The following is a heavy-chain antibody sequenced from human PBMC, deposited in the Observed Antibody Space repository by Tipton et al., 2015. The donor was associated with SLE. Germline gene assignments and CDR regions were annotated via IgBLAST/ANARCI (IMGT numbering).Heavy chain of an antibody. CDR3: ARDRRDIVVGGYNYYMDV. CDR1: GGSISSGSYY. CDR2: IYTSGST. D-gene: IGHD2-15*01. J-gene: IGHJ6*03. V-gene: IGHV4-61*02. Sequence: TLSLTCTVSGGSISSGSYYWSWIRQPAGKGLEWIGRIYTSGSTNYNPSLKSRVTISVDTSKNQFSLKLSSVTAADTAVYYCARDRRDIVVGGYNYYMDVWGKGTTVTVSS.